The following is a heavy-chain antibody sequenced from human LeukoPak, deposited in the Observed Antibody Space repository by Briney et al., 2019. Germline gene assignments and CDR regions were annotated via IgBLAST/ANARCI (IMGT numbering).Heavy chain of an antibody. Sequence: ASVKVSCKASGYTFTSYYMHWVRQAPGQGLEWMGIINPSGGSTSYAQKFQGRVTMTRDTPTSTVYMELSSLRSEDTAVYYCARLPSTMIVVNDWGQGTLVTVSS. CDR3: ARLPSTMIVVND. J-gene: IGHJ4*02. CDR1: GYTFTSYY. CDR2: INPSGGST. V-gene: IGHV1-46*01. D-gene: IGHD3-22*01.